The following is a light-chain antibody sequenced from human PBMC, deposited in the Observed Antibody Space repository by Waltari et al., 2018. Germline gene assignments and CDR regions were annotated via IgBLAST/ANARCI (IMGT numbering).Light chain of an antibody. V-gene: IGKV1-9*01. CDR1: QDINSH. CDR2: AAP. CDR3: QQLDTYPLT. Sequence: DIQLTQSPSFLSASVGDRVTITCRASQDINSHLAWYQLRAGKAPKFLISAAPTLQSGVPSRFSGSGSGTDFTPTIRSLQPEDFATYYCQQLDTYPLTFGGGTKV. J-gene: IGKJ4*01.